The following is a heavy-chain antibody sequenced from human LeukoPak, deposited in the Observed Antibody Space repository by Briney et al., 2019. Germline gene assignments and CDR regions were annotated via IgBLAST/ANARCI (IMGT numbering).Heavy chain of an antibody. CDR2: IYYSGST. Sequence: SETLSLTCSVSSGSISSYYWSWIRQPPGKGLEWIGYIYYSGSTDYNPSLKSRVTISVDTSNNQFSLKLSSVTAADTAVYYCARRAFDWNYFDYWGQGTLVTVSS. D-gene: IGHD3-9*01. CDR1: SGSISSYY. V-gene: IGHV4-59*08. J-gene: IGHJ4*02. CDR3: ARRAFDWNYFDY.